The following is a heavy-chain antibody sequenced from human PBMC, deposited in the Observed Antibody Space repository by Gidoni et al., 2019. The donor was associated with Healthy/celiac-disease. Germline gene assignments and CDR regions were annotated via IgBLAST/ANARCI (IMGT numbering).Heavy chain of an antibody. CDR2: IYHSGST. J-gene: IGHJ4*02. Sequence: TSGYYWGWIRQPPGKGLEWIGSIYHSGSTYYNPSLKSRVTISVDTSKNQFSLKLSSVTAADTAVYYCARTGVQLWSIDYWGQGTLVTVSS. D-gene: IGHD5-18*01. CDR3: ARTGVQLWSIDY. CDR1: TSGYY. V-gene: IGHV4-38-2*01.